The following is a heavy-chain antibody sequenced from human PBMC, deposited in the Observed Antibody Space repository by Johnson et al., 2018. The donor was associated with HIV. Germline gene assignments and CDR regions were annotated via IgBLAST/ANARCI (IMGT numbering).Heavy chain of an antibody. CDR1: GFSFDDYG. V-gene: IGHV3-9*01. J-gene: IGHJ3*02. CDR2: ISWNSGDT. D-gene: IGHD3-16*01. Sequence: VQLVESGGGVVQPGRSLRLSCAASGFSFDDYGMHWVRQAPGKGLEWVSGISWNSGDTHYADSVKGRFTISRDNTKNTLYLQMNSLRAEDTAVYYCAKGGRFDAFDIWGQGTMVTVSS. CDR3: AKGGRFDAFDI.